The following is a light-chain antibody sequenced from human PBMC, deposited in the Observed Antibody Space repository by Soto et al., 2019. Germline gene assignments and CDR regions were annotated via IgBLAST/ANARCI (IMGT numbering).Light chain of an antibody. CDR3: SSYAGNSRYV. Sequence: QSALTQPPSASGSPGQSVTISCTGTSSDVGRYNYISWYQQRPGKAPKLIIYEVSKRPSGVPDRLSGFKYGNTASLTVSGLQAEDAADYSCSSYAGNSRYVFGTGTKVTVL. CDR2: EVS. CDR1: SSDVGRYNY. J-gene: IGLJ1*01. V-gene: IGLV2-8*01.